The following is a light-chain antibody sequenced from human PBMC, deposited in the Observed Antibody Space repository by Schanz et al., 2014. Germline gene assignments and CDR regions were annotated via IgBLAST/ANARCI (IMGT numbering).Light chain of an antibody. CDR2: GAS. V-gene: IGKV3-20*01. Sequence: EIVLTQSPGTLSLSPGERATLSCRASQSVSSSYLAWYQQKPGQAPRLLIYGASSRATGIPDTFSGSGSGTDFTLTISSLQSEDFAVYYCQQYNDWPSLTFGGGTKVASK. CDR1: QSVSSSY. J-gene: IGKJ4*01. CDR3: QQYNDWPSLT.